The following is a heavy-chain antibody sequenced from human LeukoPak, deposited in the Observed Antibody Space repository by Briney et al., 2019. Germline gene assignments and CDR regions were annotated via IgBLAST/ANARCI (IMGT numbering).Heavy chain of an antibody. V-gene: IGHV3-23*01. D-gene: IGHD4-17*01. J-gene: IGHJ4*02. CDR2: ISGGDGTT. Sequence: TGGSLRLSCAASGFTFSSYAMSWVRQAPGKGLEWVSAISGGDGTTYYADSVKGRFTISRDNSKNTLYLQMNSLRVEDTAVYYCAKTPGRNNYGTFDYWGQGTLVTVSS. CDR1: GFTFSSYA. CDR3: AKTPGRNNYGTFDY.